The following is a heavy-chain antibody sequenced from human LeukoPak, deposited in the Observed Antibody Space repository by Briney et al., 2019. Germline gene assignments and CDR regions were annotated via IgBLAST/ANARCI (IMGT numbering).Heavy chain of an antibody. Sequence: SVTLSLTCTVSGGSISSYYWSWIRQPPGKGLEWIGYIYYSGSTNYNPSLKSRVTISVDTSKNHFFLLLSPVTAADTAVYYCARAGSGYSYGLFDYWGEGTLVTVSS. CDR3: ARAGSGYSYGLFDY. CDR1: GGSISSYY. CDR2: IYYSGST. J-gene: IGHJ4*02. D-gene: IGHD5-18*01. V-gene: IGHV4-59*01.